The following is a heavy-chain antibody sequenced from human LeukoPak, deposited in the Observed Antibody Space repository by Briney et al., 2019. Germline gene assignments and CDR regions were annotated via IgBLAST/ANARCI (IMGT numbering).Heavy chain of an antibody. V-gene: IGHV3-7*01. CDR1: GFTFSDYN. Sequence: GGSLRLSCAASGFTFSDYNMRWIRQAPGKGLEWVANIKQDGSEKYYVDSVKGRFTISRDNAKNSLYLQMNSLRAEDTAVYYCARWDGDYEGAEWFDPWGQGTLVTVSS. D-gene: IGHD4-17*01. J-gene: IGHJ5*02. CDR2: IKQDGSEK. CDR3: ARWDGDYEGAEWFDP.